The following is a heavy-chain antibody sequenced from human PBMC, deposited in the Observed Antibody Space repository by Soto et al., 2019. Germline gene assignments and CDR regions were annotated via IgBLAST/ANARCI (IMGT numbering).Heavy chain of an antibody. CDR1: GYTFTGYY. V-gene: IGHV1-2*02. D-gene: IGHD3-22*01. Sequence: QVQLVQSGAEVKKPGASVKVSCKASGYTFTGYYMHWVRPATGQGLEWMGWINPNSGGTNYAQKFQGRVTMTRDTSISTAYMELSRLRSDDTAVYYCARAARAYYYDSSGYSFWGQGTLVTVSS. CDR3: ARAARAYYYDSSGYSF. J-gene: IGHJ4*02. CDR2: INPNSGGT.